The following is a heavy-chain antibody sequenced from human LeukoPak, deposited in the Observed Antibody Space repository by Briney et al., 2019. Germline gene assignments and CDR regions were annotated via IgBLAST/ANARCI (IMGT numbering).Heavy chain of an antibody. CDR2: IYYSGST. Sequence: SQTLSLTCTVSGGSISSGSYYWSWIRQPPGKGLEWIGYIYYSGSTNYNPSLKSRVTISVDTSKNQFSLKLSSVTAADTAVYYCARALYCSSTSCPNWFDPWGQGTLVTVSS. V-gene: IGHV4-61*01. J-gene: IGHJ5*02. CDR3: ARALYCSSTSCPNWFDP. D-gene: IGHD2-2*01. CDR1: GGSISSGSYY.